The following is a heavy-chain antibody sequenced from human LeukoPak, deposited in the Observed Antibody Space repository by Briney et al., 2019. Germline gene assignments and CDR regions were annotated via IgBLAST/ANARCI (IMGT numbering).Heavy chain of an antibody. V-gene: IGHV1-2*02. CDR1: GYTFTGYY. J-gene: IGHJ1*01. D-gene: IGHD3-9*01. CDR3: ARDLVSGLPQFQH. Sequence: ASVKVSCKASGYTFTGYYMHWVRPAPGQGLEWMGWINPNSGGTNYAQKFQGRVTMTRDTSISTAYMELSRLRSDDTAVYYCARDLVSGLPQFQHWGQGTLVTVSS. CDR2: INPNSGGT.